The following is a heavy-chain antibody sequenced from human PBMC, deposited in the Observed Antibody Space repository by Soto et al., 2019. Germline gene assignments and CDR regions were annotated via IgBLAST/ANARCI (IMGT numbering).Heavy chain of an antibody. CDR1: GFTFSSYG. Sequence: QVQLVESGGGVVQPGRSLRLSCAASGFTFSSYGMHRVRQAPGKGLEWVAVISYDGSNKYYADSVKGRFTISRDNSKNTLYLQMNSLRAEDTAVYYCAKETYSGPLDYWGQGTLVTVSS. CDR3: AKETYSGPLDY. J-gene: IGHJ4*02. V-gene: IGHV3-30*18. CDR2: ISYDGSNK. D-gene: IGHD2-15*01.